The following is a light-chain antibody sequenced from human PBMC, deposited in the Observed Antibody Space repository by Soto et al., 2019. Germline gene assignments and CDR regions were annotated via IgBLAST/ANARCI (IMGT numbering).Light chain of an antibody. V-gene: IGKV3-11*01. CDR2: DAS. CDR3: QQRKT. J-gene: IGKJ3*01. Sequence: EIVLTQSPATLSLSPGERATLSCRASQSVSSYLAWYQQKPGQAPRLLIYDASNRATGIPARFSGSGSGTDFTLTISSLEPEDFALYDCQQRKTFGPGTKVDIK. CDR1: QSVSSY.